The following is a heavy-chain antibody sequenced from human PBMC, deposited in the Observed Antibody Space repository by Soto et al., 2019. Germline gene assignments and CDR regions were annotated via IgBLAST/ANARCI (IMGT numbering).Heavy chain of an antibody. CDR1: GGSISSSSYY. D-gene: IGHD3-16*02. Sequence: SETLSLTCTVSGGSISSSSYYWGWIRQPPGKGLEWIGSIYYSGSTYYNPSLKSRVTISVDTSKNQFSLKLSSVTAADTAVYSCARDPRENYDYVWGSYRYTEFDYWGQGTLVTVSS. CDR3: ARDPRENYDYVWGSYRYTEFDY. J-gene: IGHJ4*02. V-gene: IGHV4-39*07. CDR2: IYYSGST.